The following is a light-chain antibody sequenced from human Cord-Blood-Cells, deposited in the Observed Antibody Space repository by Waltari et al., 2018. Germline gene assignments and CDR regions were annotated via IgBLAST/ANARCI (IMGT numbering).Light chain of an antibody. CDR2: EVS. CDR3: SSYAGSNNYVV. V-gene: IGLV2-8*01. J-gene: IGLJ2*01. CDR1: SSDVGGYHY. Sequence: QSVLTQPPSASGSPGQSVTIPCTDTSSDVGGYHYVSLYQQHPGKAPKRMIYEVSKRPSGVPDRFSGSKSGNTASLTVSGLQAEDEADYYCSSYAGSNNYVVFGGGTKLTVL.